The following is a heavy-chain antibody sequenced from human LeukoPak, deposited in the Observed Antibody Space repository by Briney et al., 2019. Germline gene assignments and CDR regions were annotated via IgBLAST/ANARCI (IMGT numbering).Heavy chain of an antibody. CDR3: ARDSYYDHSGGDFDY. V-gene: IGHV3-33*01. J-gene: IGHJ4*02. CDR1: GFTFRSYG. CDR2: IWYDGSNK. D-gene: IGHD3-22*01. Sequence: PGGSLRLSCAASGFTFRSYGMHWVRQAPGKGLEWVAVIWYDGSNKYYADSVKGRFTISRDNSKNTLYLQMNSLRAEDAAVYYCARDSYYDHSGGDFDYWGQGTLVTVSS.